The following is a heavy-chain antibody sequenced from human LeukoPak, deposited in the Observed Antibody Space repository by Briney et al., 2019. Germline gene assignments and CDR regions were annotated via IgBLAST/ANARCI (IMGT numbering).Heavy chain of an antibody. V-gene: IGHV4-4*07. CDR3: AGERITMVRGVIITELWFDP. J-gene: IGHJ5*02. CDR1: GGSIGSYY. D-gene: IGHD3-10*01. Sequence: SETLSLTCTVSGGSIGSYYWSWIRQPAGKGLEWIGRIYTSGSTNYNPSLKSRVTISVDKSKNQFSLKLSSVTAADTAVYYCAGERITMVRGVIITELWFDPWGQGTLVTVSS. CDR2: IYTSGST.